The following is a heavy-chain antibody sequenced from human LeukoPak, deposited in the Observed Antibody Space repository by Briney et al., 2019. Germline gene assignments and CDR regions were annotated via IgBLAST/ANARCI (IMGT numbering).Heavy chain of an antibody. D-gene: IGHD4-23*01. J-gene: IGHJ4*02. CDR1: GFTFSKYW. CDR3: GSRCYGGHPIPLDY. V-gene: IGHV3-7*01. Sequence: GGSLRLSCAASGFTFSKYWMTWVRQAPGQGLEWVASINQDGSERYSLDSVKGRFTISRDNARNSLYLQMNSLRVDDTAFYYCGSRCYGGHPIPLDYWGQGILVTVSS. CDR2: INQDGSER.